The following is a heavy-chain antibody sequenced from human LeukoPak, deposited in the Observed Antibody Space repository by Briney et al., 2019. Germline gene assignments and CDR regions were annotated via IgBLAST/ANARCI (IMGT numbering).Heavy chain of an antibody. CDR3: ALPSGELFPFDY. Sequence: SGPTLVNPTQTLTLTCTFSGFSLSTSGVGVGWIRQPPGKALEWLALIYWNDDKRYSPSLKSRLTITKDTSKNQVVLTMTNMDPVDTATYYCALPSGELFPFDYWGQGTLVTVSS. V-gene: IGHV2-5*01. J-gene: IGHJ4*02. CDR1: GFSLSTSGVG. CDR2: IYWNDDK. D-gene: IGHD3-10*01.